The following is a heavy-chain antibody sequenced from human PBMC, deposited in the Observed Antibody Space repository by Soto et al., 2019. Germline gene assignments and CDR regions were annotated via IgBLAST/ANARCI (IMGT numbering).Heavy chain of an antibody. V-gene: IGHV4-59*08. CDR2: IHYSGIT. Sequence: QVQLQESGPRLVKPSETLSLTCTVSGDSISSHYWSWDRQPPGKGLECISYIHYSGITIYNPSLKSRVTISLDTSKNQFSLKLTSVTAADTAVYYCARLPNSGTHPPFDYWGQGTLVTVSS. J-gene: IGHJ4*02. D-gene: IGHD1-26*01. CDR1: GDSISSHY. CDR3: ARLPNSGTHPPFDY.